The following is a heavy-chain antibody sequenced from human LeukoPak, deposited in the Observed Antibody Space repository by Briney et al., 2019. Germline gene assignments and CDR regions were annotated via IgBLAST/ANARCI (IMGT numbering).Heavy chain of an antibody. CDR1: GYTLTELS. Sequence: ASVKVSCKVSGYTLTELSMHWVRQAPGKGLEWMGGFDPEDGETIYAQKFQGRVTMTEDTSTDTAYMELSSLRSDDTAVYYCATGWFGELRRAEFDYWGPGTLVTVSS. J-gene: IGHJ4*02. CDR3: ATGWFGELRRAEFDY. CDR2: FDPEDGET. V-gene: IGHV1-24*01. D-gene: IGHD3-10*01.